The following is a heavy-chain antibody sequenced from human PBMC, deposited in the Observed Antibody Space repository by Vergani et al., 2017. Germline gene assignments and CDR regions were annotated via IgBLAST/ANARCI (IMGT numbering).Heavy chain of an antibody. CDR2: IYPGGSDT. CDR1: GYSFTSYW. J-gene: IGHJ6*02. V-gene: IGHV5-51*01. CDR3: ARLPGRPYSYYAMDV. Sequence: EVQLVQSGAEVKKPGESLKISCQGSGYSFTSYWIGRVRQMPGKGLEWMGIIYPGGSDTIYSPSFQGQVTISADKSISTAYLQWSSLKASDTAMYYCARLPGRPYSYYAMDVWGQGTTVTVSS. D-gene: IGHD3-10*01.